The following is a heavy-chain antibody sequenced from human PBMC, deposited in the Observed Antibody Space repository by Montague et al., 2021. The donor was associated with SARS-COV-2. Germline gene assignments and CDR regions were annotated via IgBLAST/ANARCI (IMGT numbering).Heavy chain of an antibody. J-gene: IGHJ3*02. CDR3: ARARPSVVVVAATAFDI. V-gene: IGHV4-34*01. Sequence: SETLSLTCAVYGGSFSGYYWSWIRQPPGKGLEWIGEINHSGSTNYNPSLKSRVTISVDTSKNQFSPKLSSVTAADTAVYYCARARPSVVVVAATAFDIWGQGTMVTVSS. CDR1: GGSFSGYY. D-gene: IGHD2-15*01. CDR2: INHSGST.